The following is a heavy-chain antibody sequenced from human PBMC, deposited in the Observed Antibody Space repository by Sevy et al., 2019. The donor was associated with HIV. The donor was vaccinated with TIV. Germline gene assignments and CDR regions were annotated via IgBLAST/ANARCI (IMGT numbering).Heavy chain of an antibody. CDR2: LSGSGGST. CDR3: AKFPRDIVVVVAATTHYYYYYYMDV. V-gene: IGHV3-23*01. J-gene: IGHJ6*03. D-gene: IGHD2-15*01. CDR1: GFTFSSYA. Sequence: GGSLRLACAASGFTFSSYAMSWVRRAPGKGLEWVSALSGSGGSTDYADSVKGRFTISRDNSKNTLYLQMNSLRAEDTAVYYCAKFPRDIVVVVAATTHYYYYYYMDVWVKGTTVTVSS.